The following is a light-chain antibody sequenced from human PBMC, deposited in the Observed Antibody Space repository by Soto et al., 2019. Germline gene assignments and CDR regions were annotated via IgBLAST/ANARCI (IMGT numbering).Light chain of an antibody. CDR3: QQYKSYSLT. Sequence: DIQMTQSPSTLSASVGDRVTITCRASEYISTWLAWYQQKPGKAPKLLIYKASSLESGVPSRFSGSGSGTEFTLTFSSLQPDDFATYYCQQYKSYSLTFGGGTKVEIK. V-gene: IGKV1-5*03. CDR2: KAS. J-gene: IGKJ4*01. CDR1: EYISTW.